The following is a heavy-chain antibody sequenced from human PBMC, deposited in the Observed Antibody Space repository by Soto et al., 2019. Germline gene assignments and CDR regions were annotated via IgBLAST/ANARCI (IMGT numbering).Heavy chain of an antibody. V-gene: IGHV1-69*01. J-gene: IGHJ3*01. CDR2: NIPVFDKA. CDR1: GGPFGSSA. Sequence: QVQLVQSGADVKKPGSSVKVSCKTSGGPFGSSAISWVRQAPAQGLEWMGENIPVFDKANYAQNFQGRLTSTADEPTGTVFMQLSSLRSEDTAVYFCARLRRDWGDAFDLWGLGTFVTVSS. D-gene: IGHD3-16*01. CDR3: ARLRRDWGDAFDL.